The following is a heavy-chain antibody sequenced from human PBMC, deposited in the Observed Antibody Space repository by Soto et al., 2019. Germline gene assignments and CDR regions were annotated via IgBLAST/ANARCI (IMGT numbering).Heavy chain of an antibody. J-gene: IGHJ3*02. D-gene: IGHD4-17*01. CDR1: GFTFSNYN. Sequence: GGSLRLSCAASGFTFSNYNMNWVRQAPGKRLEWVSSISGSSSYIYYADSLKGRFTISRDNAKNSLYLQMNTLRAEDTAVYYCARQINGDYTAFDIWGQGTMVTVSS. CDR2: ISGSSSYI. V-gene: IGHV3-21*01. CDR3: ARQINGDYTAFDI.